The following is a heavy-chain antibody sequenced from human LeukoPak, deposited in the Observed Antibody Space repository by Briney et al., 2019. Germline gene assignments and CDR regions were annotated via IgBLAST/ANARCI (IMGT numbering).Heavy chain of an antibody. CDR2: ITPIFGIA. Sequence: SVKVSCKASGGTFSSYAISWVRQAPGQGLEWMGRITPIFGIANYAQKFQGRVTITADKSTSTAYMELSSLRSEDTAVYYCARLGVDCSSTSCFPVPWGQGTLVTVSS. V-gene: IGHV1-69*04. J-gene: IGHJ5*02. CDR1: GGTFSSYA. CDR3: ARLGVDCSSTSCFPVP. D-gene: IGHD2-2*01.